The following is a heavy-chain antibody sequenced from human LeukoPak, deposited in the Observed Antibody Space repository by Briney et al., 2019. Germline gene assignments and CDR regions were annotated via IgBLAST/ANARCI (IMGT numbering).Heavy chain of an antibody. Sequence: GGSLRLTCAASGFTFSSYSMNWVRQAPGKGLEWVSSISSSSSYIYYADSVKGRFTISRDNAKNSLYLQMNSLRAEDTAVYYCARRRPPGSSLENWFDPWGQGTLVTVPS. J-gene: IGHJ5*02. D-gene: IGHD2-2*01. CDR2: ISSSSSYI. CDR3: ARRRPPGSSLENWFDP. CDR1: GFTFSSYS. V-gene: IGHV3-21*01.